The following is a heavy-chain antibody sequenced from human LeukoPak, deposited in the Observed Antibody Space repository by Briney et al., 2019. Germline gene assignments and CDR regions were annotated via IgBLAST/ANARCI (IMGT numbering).Heavy chain of an antibody. CDR1: GFTFNNYD. V-gene: IGHV3-48*01. Sequence: GGSLRLSCAASGFTFNNYDMNWVRQAPGKGLEWVSYISSSSSIIYYADSVKGRFTISRDTAKNSLYLQMNSLRAEDTAVYYCAKDRGYFDYWGQGTLVTVSS. CDR2: ISSSSSII. CDR3: AKDRGYFDY. D-gene: IGHD3-10*01. J-gene: IGHJ4*02.